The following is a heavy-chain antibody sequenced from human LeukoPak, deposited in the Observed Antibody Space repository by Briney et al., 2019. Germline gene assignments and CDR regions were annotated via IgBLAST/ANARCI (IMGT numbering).Heavy chain of an antibody. J-gene: IGHJ6*03. V-gene: IGHV4-61*02. CDR3: ARDIRGDYYGSGSYSYYYYYMDV. D-gene: IGHD3-10*01. CDR2: IYTSGST. Sequence: SETLSLTCTVSGGSINSSSYYWSWIRQPAGKGLEWIGRIYTSGSTNYNPSLKSRVTMSVDTSKNQFSLKLSSVTAADTAVYYCARDIRGDYYGSGSYSYYYYYMDVWGKGTTVTISS. CDR1: GGSINSSSYY.